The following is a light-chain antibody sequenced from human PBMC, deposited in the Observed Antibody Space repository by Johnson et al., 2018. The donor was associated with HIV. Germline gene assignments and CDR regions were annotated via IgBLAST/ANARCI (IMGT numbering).Light chain of an antibody. Sequence: QSVLTQPPSVSAAPGQKVTISCSGSNSNIGNNYVSWYQQLPGTAHKLLIYENNKRPSGIPDRFPGSKSGTSATLGITGLQTGDEADYYCGTWDSSLNALYVFGTGPKVTVL. CDR3: GTWDSSLNALYV. CDR2: ENN. CDR1: NSNIGNNY. V-gene: IGLV1-51*02. J-gene: IGLJ1*01.